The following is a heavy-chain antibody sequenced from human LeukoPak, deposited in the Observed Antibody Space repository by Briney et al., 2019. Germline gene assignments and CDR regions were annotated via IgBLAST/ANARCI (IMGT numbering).Heavy chain of an antibody. J-gene: IGHJ4*02. CDR2: IHPSGEI. D-gene: IGHD6-13*01. CDR1: GGSISSSNW. CDR3: ARGKQQLVPPFDY. Sequence: PSETLSLTCGVSGGSISSSNWWSWVRPPPGKGLEWIGEIHPSGEINYNPSLKSRVTISLEKSKNQFSLKMTSVTAADTAIYYCARGKQQLVPPFDYWGQGALVTVSS. V-gene: IGHV4-4*02.